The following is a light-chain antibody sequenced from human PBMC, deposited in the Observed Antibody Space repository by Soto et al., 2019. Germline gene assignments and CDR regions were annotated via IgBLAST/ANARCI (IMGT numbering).Light chain of an antibody. CDR1: SSDVGSYNL. Sequence: QSVLTHPASVSGSPGQSITISCTGTSSDVGSYNLVSWYQQHPGKAPKLMIYEGSKRPSGVSNRSSGSKSGNTASLPISGLQAADEADYYCCSYAGSSTFFYVLGTGTKVTVL. CDR2: EGS. V-gene: IGLV2-23*03. CDR3: CSYAGSSTFFYV. J-gene: IGLJ1*01.